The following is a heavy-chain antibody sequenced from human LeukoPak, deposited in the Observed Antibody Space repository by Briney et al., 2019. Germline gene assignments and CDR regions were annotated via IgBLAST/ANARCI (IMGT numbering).Heavy chain of an antibody. J-gene: IGHJ4*02. CDR2: IKGGGGDP. V-gene: IGHV3-23*01. CDR3: AKGGHDFNPFYR. D-gene: IGHD1-14*01. CDR1: GFTFSSYA. Sequence: GGSLRLSCAASGFTFSSYAMGWVRQAPGKGLEGVSSIKGGGGDPFYADSVKGGFTISRDNSKNTLFLQLHSLRAEDSAVYYCAKGGHDFNPFYRWGQGTLVTVSA.